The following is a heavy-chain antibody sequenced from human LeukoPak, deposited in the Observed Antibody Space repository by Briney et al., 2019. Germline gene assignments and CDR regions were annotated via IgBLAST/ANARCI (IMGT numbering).Heavy chain of an antibody. CDR2: IYYSGST. CDR1: GGSMSSYY. CDR3: ARSGLNYYDSSGFLLNWFDP. J-gene: IGHJ5*02. V-gene: IGHV4-59*01. D-gene: IGHD3-22*01. Sequence: SETLSLTCTVSGGSMSSYYWSWIRQPPGKGLEWIGYIYYSGSTNYNPSLKSRVTISVDTSKNQFTLKLSSVTAADTAVYYCARSGLNYYDSSGFLLNWFDPWGQGTLVTVSS.